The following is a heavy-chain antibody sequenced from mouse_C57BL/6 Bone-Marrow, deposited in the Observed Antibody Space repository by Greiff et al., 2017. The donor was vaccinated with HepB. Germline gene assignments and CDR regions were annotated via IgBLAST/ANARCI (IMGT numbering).Heavy chain of an antibody. CDR1: GYAFTNYL. D-gene: IGHD2-1*01. V-gene: IGHV1-54*01. CDR3: ARSGYRNYGAIAY. J-gene: IGHJ3*01. Sequence: QVQLKESGAELVRPGPSVKVSCKASGYAFTNYLIEWVKQRPGQGLEWIGVINPGSGGTNYKEKFKGKATLTADKSSSTAYMQLSSLTSEDSAVYFCARSGYRNYGAIAYWDQGTLVTVSA. CDR2: INPGSGGT.